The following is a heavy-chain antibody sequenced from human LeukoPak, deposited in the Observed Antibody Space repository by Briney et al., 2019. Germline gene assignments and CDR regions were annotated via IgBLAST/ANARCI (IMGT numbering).Heavy chain of an antibody. CDR1: GFTVSSNY. Sequence: GGSLRLSCAASGFTVSSNYMSWVRQAPGKGLEWVSVIYSGGSTYYADSVKGRFTISRDNSKNTLYLQMKSLRAEDTAVYYCARRGSWGEPRPFDYWGQGSLVTVSS. CDR2: IYSGGST. CDR3: ARRGSWGEPRPFDY. D-gene: IGHD3-16*01. J-gene: IGHJ4*02. V-gene: IGHV3-66*01.